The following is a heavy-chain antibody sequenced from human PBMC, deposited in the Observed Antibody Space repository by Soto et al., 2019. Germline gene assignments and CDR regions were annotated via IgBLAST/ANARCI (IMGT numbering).Heavy chain of an antibody. J-gene: IGHJ5*02. D-gene: IGHD3-3*01. CDR3: ARHGGSITIFEVDLNWFDP. Sequence: PGESLKISCKGSGYSFTSYWISWVRQMPGKGLEWMGRIDPSDSYTNYSPSFQGHVTISADKSISTAYLQWSSLKASDTAMYYCARHGGSITIFEVDLNWFDPWGQGTLVTVSS. V-gene: IGHV5-10-1*01. CDR1: GYSFTSYW. CDR2: IDPSDSYT.